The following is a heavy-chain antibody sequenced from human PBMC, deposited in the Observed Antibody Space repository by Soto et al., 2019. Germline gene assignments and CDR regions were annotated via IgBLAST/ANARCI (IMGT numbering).Heavy chain of an antibody. CDR1: GFAFSDYE. CDR2: ISSTASTI. D-gene: IGHD3-10*01. CDR3: ARAAGIMTRGFHGMDV. Sequence: EVQLVESGGGLVQPGGSLRLSCAASGFAFSDYEMNWVRQAPGKGLEWISYISSTASTIHYADSVKGRFTISRDNAKNSVYLQMNSLRAEDSAVYYCARAAGIMTRGFHGMDVWGQGTTVTFSS. V-gene: IGHV3-48*03. J-gene: IGHJ6*02.